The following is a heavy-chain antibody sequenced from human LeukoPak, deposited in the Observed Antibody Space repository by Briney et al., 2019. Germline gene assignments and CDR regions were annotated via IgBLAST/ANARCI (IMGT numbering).Heavy chain of an antibody. V-gene: IGHV3-21*01. Sequence: GGSLRLSCAASGFTFSSYAMSWVRQAPGEGLEWVSSISSSSSYIYYADSVKGRFTISRDNAKNSLYLQMNSLRAEGTAVYYCARGGSSVLYWGQGTLVTVSS. CDR2: ISSSSSYI. J-gene: IGHJ4*02. D-gene: IGHD6-6*01. CDR1: GFTFSSYA. CDR3: ARGGSSVLY.